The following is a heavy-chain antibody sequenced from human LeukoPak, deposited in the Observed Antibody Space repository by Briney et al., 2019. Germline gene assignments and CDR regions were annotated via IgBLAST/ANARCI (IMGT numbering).Heavy chain of an antibody. CDR3: ARGVDV. V-gene: IGHV1-69*06. CDR1: GGTFSSYF. CDR2: IIPVYGTT. Sequence: ASVKVSCKAYGGTFSSYFISWVRQAPGQGLEWMGRIIPVYGTTNYAQKFQGRVTITADRTSSTAYMELSSLRSEDTAVYYCARGVDVCGKGTAVTVSS. J-gene: IGHJ6*04.